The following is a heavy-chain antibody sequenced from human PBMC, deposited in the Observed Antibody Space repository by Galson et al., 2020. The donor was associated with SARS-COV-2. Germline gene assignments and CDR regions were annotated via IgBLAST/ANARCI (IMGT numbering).Heavy chain of an antibody. CDR1: GDSISSAAYY. D-gene: IGHD3-3*01. V-gene: IGHV4-31*03. CDR3: ARENDFWGGYYVVDL. J-gene: IGHJ4*02. CDR2: IYYTGST. Sequence: SETLSLTCTVSGDSISSAAYYWTWIRQHPGKGLEWIGYIYYTGSTFYTPSLKSRLSISIDTSKNQFSLKLSSVTAADTAVYYCARENDFWGGYYVVDLWGQGSLVTVSS.